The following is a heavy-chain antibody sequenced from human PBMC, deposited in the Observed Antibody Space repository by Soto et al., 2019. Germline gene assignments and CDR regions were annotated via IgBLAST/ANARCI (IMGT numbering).Heavy chain of an antibody. Sequence: QVQLQQWGTGLLKPSETLSLTCGVCGESFGYYYWSWIRQPPGKGLEWIGEINHSGRTKYKSSLKSRVTISIDTSKTQFSLKMTSVTAADTAVYYCARWDYDFRDAFDIWGQGTMVTVSS. CDR2: INHSGRT. CDR3: ARWDYDFRDAFDI. V-gene: IGHV4-34*01. J-gene: IGHJ3*02. D-gene: IGHD3-3*01. CDR1: GESFGYYY.